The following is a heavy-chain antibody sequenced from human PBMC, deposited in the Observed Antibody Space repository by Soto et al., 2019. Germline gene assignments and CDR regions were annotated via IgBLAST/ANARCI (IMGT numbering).Heavy chain of an antibody. CDR2: IYWDDDK. J-gene: IGHJ5*02. CDR3: VHRSQDSGTFHNWFGP. V-gene: IGHV2-5*02. D-gene: IGHD3-10*01. Sequence: QITLKESGPTLVKPTQTLTLTCTFSGFSLSSIGVGVGWIRQPPGKALECLAFIYWDDDKRYSPSLESRLTSTKDPPKNQVVLTITSMDPGATGTYYWVHRSQDSGTFHNWFGPWGQGTLVTVSS. CDR1: GFSLSSIGVG.